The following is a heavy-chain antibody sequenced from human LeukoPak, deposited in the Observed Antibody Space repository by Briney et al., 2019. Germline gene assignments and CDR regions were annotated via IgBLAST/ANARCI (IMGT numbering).Heavy chain of an antibody. V-gene: IGHV3-74*01. CDR2: IKGDGSET. Sequence: GGSLGLSCAASGFTFSDYWMHWVRQVPGKGLVWVSRIKGDGSETNYADSVKGRFTISRDNAKNTLFLQMNSLRVEDTAVYYCVRGQIGVSVIVHWGQGTLVTVSS. CDR3: VRGQIGVSVIVH. D-gene: IGHD3-22*01. J-gene: IGHJ5*02. CDR1: GFTFSDYW.